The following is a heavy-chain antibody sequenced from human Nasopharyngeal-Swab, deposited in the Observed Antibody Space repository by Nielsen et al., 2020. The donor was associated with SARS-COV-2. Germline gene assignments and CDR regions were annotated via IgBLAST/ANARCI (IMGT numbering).Heavy chain of an antibody. CDR3: ARARFLEWLPLYYYGMDV. CDR2: IYYSGST. V-gene: IGHV4-59*01. J-gene: IGHJ6*02. Sequence: WIRQPPGKGLEWIGYIYYSGSTNYNPSLKSRVTISVDTSKNQFSLKLSSVTAADTAVYYCARARFLEWLPLYYYGMDVWGQGTTVTISS. D-gene: IGHD3-3*01.